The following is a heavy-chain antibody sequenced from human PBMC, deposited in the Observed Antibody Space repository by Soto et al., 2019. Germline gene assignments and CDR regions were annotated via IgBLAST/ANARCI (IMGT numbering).Heavy chain of an antibody. CDR3: TRLPITIFGVVIHKNDAFDI. J-gene: IGHJ3*02. CDR2: IRSKANSYAT. CDR1: GFTFSGSA. Sequence: GGSLRLSCAASGFTFSGSAMHWVRQASGKGLEWVGRIRSKANSYATAYAASVKGRFTISRDDSKNTAYLQMNSLKTEDTAVYYCTRLPITIFGVVIHKNDAFDIWGQGTMVTVSS. D-gene: IGHD3-3*01. V-gene: IGHV3-73*01.